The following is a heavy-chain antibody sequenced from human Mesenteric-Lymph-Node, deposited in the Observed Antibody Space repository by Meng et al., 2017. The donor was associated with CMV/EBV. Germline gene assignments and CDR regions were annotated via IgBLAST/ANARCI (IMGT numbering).Heavy chain of an antibody. V-gene: IGHV1-46*01. CDR3: ARGGQQPNSWYGY. Sequence: ASVKVSCKASGYTFISYYIHWVRQDPGQGLEWMGIINPSGDNPTYAQKFQGRVTMTRDTSTSTVYMELSSLRSEDTAVYYCARGGQQPNSWYGYWGQGTLVTVSS. D-gene: IGHD6-13*01. CDR1: GYTFISYY. CDR2: INPSGDNP. J-gene: IGHJ4*02.